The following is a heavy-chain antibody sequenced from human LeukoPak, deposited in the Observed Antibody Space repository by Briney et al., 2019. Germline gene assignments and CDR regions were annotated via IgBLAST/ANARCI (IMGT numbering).Heavy chain of an antibody. J-gene: IGHJ3*02. CDR2: ISSSNNTI. Sequence: GGSLRLSCAASGFTFSRYSMNWVRQAPGKGLECVSYISSSNNTIDYADSVKGRFSISRDNAKNSLYLQMKSLRDEDTAVYYCAREDGGKADIWGQGTMVTVSS. CDR3: AREDGGKADI. D-gene: IGHD4-23*01. V-gene: IGHV3-48*02. CDR1: GFTFSRYS.